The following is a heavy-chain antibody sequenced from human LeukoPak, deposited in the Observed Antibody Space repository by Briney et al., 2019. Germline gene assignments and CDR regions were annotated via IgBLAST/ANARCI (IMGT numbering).Heavy chain of an antibody. CDR1: GYSITRAYY. CDR3: ASGPYGSGSKIDN. Sequence: PETLSLTCAVSGYSITRAYYWGWFRQSPEKGLEWIGNMYHSGNPYYNTSLKSRVAISVDTSKNQFSLKLSSATAADTAVYYCASGPYGSGSKIDNWGQGTLVTVSS. J-gene: IGHJ4*02. D-gene: IGHD3-10*01. CDR2: MYHSGNP. V-gene: IGHV4-38-2*01.